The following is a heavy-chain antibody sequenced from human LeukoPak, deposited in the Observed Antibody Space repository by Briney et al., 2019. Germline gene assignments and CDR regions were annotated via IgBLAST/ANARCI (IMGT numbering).Heavy chain of an antibody. Sequence: ASVKVSCRASGYSFTSYYIHWVRQAPGEGLEWMGLISPTAGTTVYAQNFQGRATMTTDTSTSTAFLEVSGLTSADTAVYYCARDPRFHESGGHDYWGQGTLVAVSS. CDR3: ARDPRFHESGGHDY. CDR2: ISPTAGTT. J-gene: IGHJ4*02. D-gene: IGHD2-15*01. V-gene: IGHV1-46*01. CDR1: GYSFTSYY.